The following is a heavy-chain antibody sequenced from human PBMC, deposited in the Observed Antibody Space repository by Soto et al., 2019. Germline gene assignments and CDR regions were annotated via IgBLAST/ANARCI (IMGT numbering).Heavy chain of an antibody. CDR2: MNPNSGNT. J-gene: IGHJ6*02. CDR1: GYTFTSYD. D-gene: IGHD4-17*01. Sequence: QVQLVQSGAEVKKPGASVKVSCKASGYTFTSYDINWVRQATGQGLEWMGWMNPNSGNTGYAQKFQGRVTRTRNTSISTAYMELSSLRSEDTAVYYCARAGHGDYWALNGMDVWGQGTTVTVSS. CDR3: ARAGHGDYWALNGMDV. V-gene: IGHV1-8*01.